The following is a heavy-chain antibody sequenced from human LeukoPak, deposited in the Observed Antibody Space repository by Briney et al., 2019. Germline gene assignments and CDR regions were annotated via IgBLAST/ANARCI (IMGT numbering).Heavy chain of an antibody. CDR3: ARVQYSSSVDS. J-gene: IGHJ4*02. V-gene: IGHV4-39*07. CDR1: GGSITTSSYY. Sequence: PSETLSLTCTVSGGSITTSSYYWGWIRQPPGKGLEWIGTMYYTGSTYYNPSLKSRVTISGDTSKNQFSLKLSSVTAADTAVYYCARVQYSSSVDSWGQGTLVTVSS. CDR2: MYYTGST. D-gene: IGHD6-6*01.